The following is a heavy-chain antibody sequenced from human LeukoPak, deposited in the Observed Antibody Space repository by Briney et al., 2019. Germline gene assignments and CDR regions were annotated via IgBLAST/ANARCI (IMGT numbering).Heavy chain of an antibody. CDR3: AREMFWSGYFSNLHFDY. J-gene: IGHJ4*02. V-gene: IGHV3-30*02. CDR1: GFNFNNYD. CDR2: IKFHGHET. Sequence: GGSLTLSCVASGFNFNNYDLHWVRQAPGKGLEWVAFIKFHGHETFYADSVEGRFTFSRDNSRNTLYLQMNSLRSEDTAVYYCAREMFWSGYFSNLHFDYWGQGALVTVSS. D-gene: IGHD3-3*01.